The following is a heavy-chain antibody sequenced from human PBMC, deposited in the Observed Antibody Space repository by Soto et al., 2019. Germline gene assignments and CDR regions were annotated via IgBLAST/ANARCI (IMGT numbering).Heavy chain of an antibody. CDR3: ARLGPTTVPTSYFTGNYNGMDV. CDR2: IYYSGST. CDR1: VGSISSGDYY. Sequence: LSLTCTVSVGSISSGDYYWSWIRQPPGKGLEWIGYIYYSGSTYYNPSLRSRLTISVDTSKNQFSLKLSSVTAADTAVYCCARLGPTTVPTSYFTGNYNGMDVWGQGTTVTVSS. J-gene: IGHJ6*02. D-gene: IGHD4-17*01. V-gene: IGHV4-30-4*01.